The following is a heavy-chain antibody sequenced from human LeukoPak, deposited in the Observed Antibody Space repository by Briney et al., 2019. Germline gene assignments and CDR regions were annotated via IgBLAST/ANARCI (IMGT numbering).Heavy chain of an antibody. CDR3: ARTPYDSSGYYYNWFDP. D-gene: IGHD3-22*01. CDR2: ISAYNGNT. V-gene: IGHV1-18*01. Sequence: GASVKVSCKASGYTFTSYGISWVRQAPGQGLEWMGWISAYNGNTNYAQKLQGRVTMTTDTSTSTAYMELRSLRSDDTAVYYCARTPYDSSGYYYNWFDPWGQGTLVTVSS. CDR1: GYTFTSYG. J-gene: IGHJ5*02.